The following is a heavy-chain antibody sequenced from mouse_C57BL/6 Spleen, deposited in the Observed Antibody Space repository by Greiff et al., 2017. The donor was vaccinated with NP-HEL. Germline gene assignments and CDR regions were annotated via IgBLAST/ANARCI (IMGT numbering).Heavy chain of an antibody. D-gene: IGHD1-1*02. Sequence: QVQLQQSGAELMKPGASVKLSCKATGYTFTGYWIEWVKQRPGHGLEWIGEILPGSGSTNYHEKFKGKATFTADTSSNTAYMQLSSLTTEDSAIYYCARGGGNWFADWGQGTLVTVSA. V-gene: IGHV1-9*01. CDR3: ARGGGNWFAD. J-gene: IGHJ3*01. CDR2: ILPGSGST. CDR1: GYTFTGYW.